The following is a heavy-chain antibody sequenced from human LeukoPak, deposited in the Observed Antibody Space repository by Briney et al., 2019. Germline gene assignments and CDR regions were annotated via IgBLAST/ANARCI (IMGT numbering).Heavy chain of an antibody. V-gene: IGHV4-34*01. J-gene: IGHJ5*02. Sequence: SETLSLTCAVYGGSFSGYYWSWIRQPPGKGLEWIGEINHSGSTNNNPSLKSRVTISVDTSKNQFSLKLSSVTAAGTAVYYCARGPRIAVAGRRSWFDPWGQGTLVTVSS. CDR1: GGSFSGYY. D-gene: IGHD6-19*01. CDR3: ARGPRIAVAGRRSWFDP. CDR2: INHSGST.